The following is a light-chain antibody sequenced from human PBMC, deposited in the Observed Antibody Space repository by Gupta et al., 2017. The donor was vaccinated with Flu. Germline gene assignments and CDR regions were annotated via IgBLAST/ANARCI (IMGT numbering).Light chain of an antibody. CDR3: CSYVGSSTWV. CDR1: SSDVGSYNL. CDR2: EVN. J-gene: IGLJ3*02. Sequence: QSALTPPASVSGSPGQSITISCTGTSSDVGSYNLVSWYQQHPGKAPKLMIYEVNKRPSGVSNRFSGSKSGNTASLTISGLQAEDEADYYCCSYVGSSTWVFGGGTKLTVL. V-gene: IGLV2-23*02.